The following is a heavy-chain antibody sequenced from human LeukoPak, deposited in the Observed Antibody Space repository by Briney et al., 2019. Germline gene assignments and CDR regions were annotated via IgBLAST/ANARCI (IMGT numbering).Heavy chain of an antibody. D-gene: IGHD1-26*01. V-gene: IGHV1-2*02. CDR3: ARDMKRSRARWENLGFDP. CDR2: INPNSGGT. J-gene: IGHJ5*02. CDR1: GYTFTGYY. Sequence: ASVKVSCKASGYTFTGYYMHWVRQAPGQGLEWMGWINPNSGGTNYAQKFQGRVTMTRDTSISTAYMELSRLRSDDTAVYYCARDMKRSRARWENLGFDPWGLGTLVTVSS.